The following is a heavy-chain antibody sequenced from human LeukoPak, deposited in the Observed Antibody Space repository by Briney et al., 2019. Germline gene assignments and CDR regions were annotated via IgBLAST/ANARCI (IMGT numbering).Heavy chain of an antibody. J-gene: IGHJ6*02. V-gene: IGHV3-53*05. CDR1: GFTVSRNY. Sequence: GGSLTLSCAASGFTVSRNYMSWVRQAAGRGLAWVSVIYSGGSTYYADSVKGRFTISRDNSRNTLYLQMNSLRAEDTAVYYCARDLGASYYNAMDVWGPGTMVTVSS. CDR3: ARDLGASYYNAMDV. CDR2: IYSGGST.